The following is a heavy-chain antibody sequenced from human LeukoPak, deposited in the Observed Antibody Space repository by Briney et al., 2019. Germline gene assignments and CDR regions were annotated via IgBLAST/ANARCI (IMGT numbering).Heavy chain of an antibody. D-gene: IGHD1-1*01. CDR1: GFTFSSYG. CDR3: AREGGGPLEPFDY. V-gene: IGHV3-53*01. CDR2: IYSGGST. Sequence: GGSLRLSCAASGFTFSSYGMHWVRQAPGKGLEWVSVIYSGGSTYYADSVKGRFTISRDNSKNTLYLQMNSLRAEDTAVYYCAREGGGPLEPFDYWGQGTLVTVSS. J-gene: IGHJ4*02.